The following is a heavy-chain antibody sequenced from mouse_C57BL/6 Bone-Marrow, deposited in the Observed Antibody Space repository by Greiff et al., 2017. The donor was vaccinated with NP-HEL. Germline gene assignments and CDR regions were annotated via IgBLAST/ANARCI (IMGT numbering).Heavy chain of an antibody. V-gene: IGHV1-64*01. CDR1: GYTFTSYW. CDR3: ATLYGLYAMDY. Sequence: QVQLQQPGAELVKPGASVKLSCKASGYTFTSYWMHWVKQRPGQGLEWIGMIHPNSGSTNYNEKFKSKATLTVDKSSSTAYMQLSSLTSEDSAVYYCATLYGLYAMDYWGQGTSVTVSS. CDR2: IHPNSGST. D-gene: IGHD1-2*01. J-gene: IGHJ4*01.